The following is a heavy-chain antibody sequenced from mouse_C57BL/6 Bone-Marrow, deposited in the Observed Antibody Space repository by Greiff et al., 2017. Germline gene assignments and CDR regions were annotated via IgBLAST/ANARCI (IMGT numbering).Heavy chain of an antibody. Sequence: VQLPQSGTVLARPGASVKMSCKTSGYTFTSYWMHWVKQRPGQGLEWIGAIYPGNSDTSYNQKFKGKAKLTAVTSASTAYMELSSLTNEDSAVYYCTRLGTVVPYYYAMDYWGQGTSVTVSS. D-gene: IGHD1-1*01. CDR2: IYPGNSDT. CDR1: GYTFTSYW. J-gene: IGHJ4*01. CDR3: TRLGTVVPYYYAMDY. V-gene: IGHV1-5*01.